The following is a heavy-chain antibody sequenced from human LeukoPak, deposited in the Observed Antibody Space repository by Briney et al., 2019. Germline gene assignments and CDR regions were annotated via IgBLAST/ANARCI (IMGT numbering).Heavy chain of an antibody. CDR3: AGGYYYYYYMDV. J-gene: IGHJ6*03. CDR2: ISSNGGST. V-gene: IGHV3-64*01. Sequence: GGPLRLSCAASGFTFSSYAMHWVRQAPGKGLEYVSAISSNGGSTYYANSVKGRFTISRDNSKNTLYLQMGSLRAEDMAVYYCAGGYYYYYYMDVWGKGTTVTISS. CDR1: GFTFSSYA.